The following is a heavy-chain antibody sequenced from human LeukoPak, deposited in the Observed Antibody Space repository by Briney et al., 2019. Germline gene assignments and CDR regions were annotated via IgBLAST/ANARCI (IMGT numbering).Heavy chain of an antibody. V-gene: IGHV4-59*01. J-gene: IGHJ6*03. CDR2: IYYSGST. D-gene: IGHD2-2*02. CDR3: ARGGYCSSTSCYTPYYYYYMDV. Sequence: SETLSLTCTVSGGSISSYYWSWIRQPPGKGLEWIGYIYYSGSTNYNPSLKSRVTISVDTSKNQFSLKLSSVTAADTAVYYCARGGYCSSTSCYTPYYYYYMDVWGKGTTVTVSS. CDR1: GGSISSYY.